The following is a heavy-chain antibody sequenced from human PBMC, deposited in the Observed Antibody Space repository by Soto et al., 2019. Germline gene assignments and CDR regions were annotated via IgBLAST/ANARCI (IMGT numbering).Heavy chain of an antibody. J-gene: IGHJ4*02. D-gene: IGHD6-13*01. CDR1: GFTFSNYA. CDR3: ARDQDSSTWYIYPIDY. V-gene: IGHV3-23*01. Sequence: GGSLRLSCAASGFTFSNYAMSWVRQAPGKGQEWVLGISGSGGSTFYADSVKGRFTISRDNSKNTVFLQMNSLRADDTAKYYCARDQDSSTWYIYPIDYWGQGTLVTVST. CDR2: ISGSGGST.